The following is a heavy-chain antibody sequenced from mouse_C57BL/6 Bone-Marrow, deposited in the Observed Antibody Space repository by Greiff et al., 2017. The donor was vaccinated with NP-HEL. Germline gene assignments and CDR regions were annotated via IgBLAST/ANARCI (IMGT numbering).Heavy chain of an antibody. Sequence: QVHVKQPGAELVRPGSSVKLSCKASGYTFTSYWMHWVKQRPIQGLEWIGNIDPSDSETHYNQKFKDKATLTVDKSSSTAYMQLSSLTSEDSAVYYCARKSDYDYDGYAMDYWGQGTSVTVSS. J-gene: IGHJ4*01. CDR3: ARKSDYDYDGYAMDY. V-gene: IGHV1-52*01. CDR2: IDPSDSET. D-gene: IGHD2-4*01. CDR1: GYTFTSYW.